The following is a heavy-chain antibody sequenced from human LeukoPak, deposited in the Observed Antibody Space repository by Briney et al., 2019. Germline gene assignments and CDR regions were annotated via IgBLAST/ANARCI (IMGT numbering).Heavy chain of an antibody. V-gene: IGHV3-23*01. Sequence: PGGSLRLSCAASGFTFSSYAMSWVRQAPGKGLEWVSAISGSGGSTYYADSVKGRFTISRDNSKNTLYLQMNSLRAEDTAVYYCAKDLDYGSGRSGFDYWGQGTLVTVSS. CDR1: GFTFSSYA. CDR2: ISGSGGST. D-gene: IGHD3-10*01. J-gene: IGHJ4*02. CDR3: AKDLDYGSGRSGFDY.